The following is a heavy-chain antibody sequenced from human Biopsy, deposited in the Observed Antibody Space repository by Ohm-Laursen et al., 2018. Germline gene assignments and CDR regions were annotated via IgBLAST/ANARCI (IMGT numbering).Heavy chain of an antibody. CDR2: IYYHNGSS. J-gene: IGHJ6*02. CDR1: GGSISGYY. Sequence: SQTLSLTCTVSGGSISGYYWTWIPQSPGKGLESIGYIYYHNGSSSYNPSLKSRVTMSVDTSQNQFSLNLNSVTAADTAVYYCARDFRAGSGFLRSNNHYCGMDVWGPGTRVTVSS. D-gene: IGHD5-24*01. CDR3: ARDFRAGSGFLRSNNHYCGMDV. V-gene: IGHV4-59*01.